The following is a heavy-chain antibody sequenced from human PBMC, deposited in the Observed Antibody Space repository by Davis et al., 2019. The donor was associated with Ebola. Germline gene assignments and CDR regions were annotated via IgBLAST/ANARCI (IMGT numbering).Heavy chain of an antibody. CDR1: GYTFTSYG. D-gene: IGHD6-6*01. J-gene: IGHJ6*03. Sequence: ASVKVSCKASGYTFTSYGISWVRQAPGQGLEWMGWISAYNGNTNYAQKLQGRVTMTTDTSTSTAYMELSSLRSEDTAVYYCARGSIAARYYYYYYMDVWGKGTTVTVSS. CDR2: ISAYNGNT. V-gene: IGHV1-18*01. CDR3: ARGSIAARYYYYYYMDV.